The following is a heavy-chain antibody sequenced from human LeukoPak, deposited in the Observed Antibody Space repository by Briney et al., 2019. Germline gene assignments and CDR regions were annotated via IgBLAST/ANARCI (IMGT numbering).Heavy chain of an antibody. CDR2: IYSGGST. Sequence: GGSLRLSCAASGFTFSSYAMSWVRQAPGKGLEWVSVIYSGGSTYYADSVKGRFTISRDNSKNTLYLQMNSLRAEDTAVYYCARGRRSGYSYEGYWGQGTLVTVSS. D-gene: IGHD5-18*01. CDR1: GFTFSSYA. J-gene: IGHJ4*02. V-gene: IGHV3-53*01. CDR3: ARGRRSGYSYEGY.